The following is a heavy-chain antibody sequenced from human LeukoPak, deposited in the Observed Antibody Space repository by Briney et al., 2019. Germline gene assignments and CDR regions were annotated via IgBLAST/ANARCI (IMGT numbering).Heavy chain of an antibody. D-gene: IGHD3-3*01. CDR2: IKSKTDGGTT. CDR3: TTDRGRFLEWLLFYLDY. J-gene: IGHJ4*02. Sequence: GVSLRCSGAGSGFTFSSYSRNWVRQAPGKGREGGVRIKSKTDGGTTDYAAPVKGRFTISRDDSKNTLYLQMNSLKTEDTAVYYCTTDRGRFLEWLLFYLDYWGQGTLVTVSS. CDR1: GFTFSSYS. V-gene: IGHV3-15*01.